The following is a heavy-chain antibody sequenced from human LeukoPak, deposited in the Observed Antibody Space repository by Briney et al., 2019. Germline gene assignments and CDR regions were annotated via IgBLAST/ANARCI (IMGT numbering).Heavy chain of an antibody. D-gene: IGHD1-26*01. CDR1: GFSFSSHS. CDR2: ISSGSRYI. J-gene: IGHJ4*02. CDR3: VRGLVGSTEAFDY. V-gene: IGHV3-21*01. Sequence: PGGSLRLSCAASGFSFSSHSMNWVRQVPGKGLEWVSSISSGSRYIYYADSVQGRFTISRDNFKNTLYLQMNSLRAEDTAVYYCVRGLVGSTEAFDYWGQGTLVTVSS.